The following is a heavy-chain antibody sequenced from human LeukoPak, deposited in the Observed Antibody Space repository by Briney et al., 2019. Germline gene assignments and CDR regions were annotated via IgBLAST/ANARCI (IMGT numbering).Heavy chain of an antibody. D-gene: IGHD3-10*01. J-gene: IGHJ4*02. CDR3: AREGKSGGYFDY. CDR2: MNPNSGNT. CDR1: GYTFTSYD. Sequence: ASVKVSCKASGYTFTSYDINWVRQATGQGLEWMGWMNPNSGNTGYAQKLQGRVTMTTDTSTSTAYMELRSLRSDDTAVYYCAREGKSGGYFDYWGQGTLVTVSS. V-gene: IGHV1-8*01.